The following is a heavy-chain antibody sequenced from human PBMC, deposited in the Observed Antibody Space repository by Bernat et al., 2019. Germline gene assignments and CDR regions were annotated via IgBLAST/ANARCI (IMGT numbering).Heavy chain of an antibody. J-gene: IGHJ6*02. CDR3: TTDPYRRYYYYGMDV. Sequence: EVQVVESGGGLIKPGGSLRLSCAASGFTFSNAWMNWVRQAPGKGLEWVGRIKSNTDGGTTDYAAPVKGRFTMSRDDSKNTLYLQMNSLKTGDTAVYYCTTDPYRRYYYYGMDVWGQGTTVTVSS. CDR2: IKSNTDGGTT. CDR1: GFTFSNAW. V-gene: IGHV3-15*07.